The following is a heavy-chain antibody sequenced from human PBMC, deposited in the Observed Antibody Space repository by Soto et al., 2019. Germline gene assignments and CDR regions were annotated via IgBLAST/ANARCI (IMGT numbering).Heavy chain of an antibody. CDR2: IKYDGSTT. CDR1: GFTFSSHW. J-gene: IGHJ6*02. V-gene: IGHV3-74*01. CDR3: GRGLRNYYGVDV. D-gene: IGHD5-12*01. Sequence: VQLVESGGGLVQPGGSLRLSCVASGFTFSSHWMHWVRQAPGKGLVWVSRIKYDGSTTSYADTVKGRFTISRDNAKNTVHLQMNSLRAEDTGAYSCGRGLRNYYGVDVWGQGTTVTVSS.